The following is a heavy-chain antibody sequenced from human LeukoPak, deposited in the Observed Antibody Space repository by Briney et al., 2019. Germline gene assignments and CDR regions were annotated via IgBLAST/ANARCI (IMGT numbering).Heavy chain of an antibody. V-gene: IGHV3-64D*09. Sequence: GGSLRLSCSASGFTFSAYAMYWVRQAPGKGLEYVSGISSNGGSSFYADSVKGRFTISRDNSKNTLYLQMSSLRAEDTAVYYCVKITSVTGGDCWGQGTLVTVSS. CDR1: GFTFSAYA. CDR3: VKITSVTGGDC. D-gene: IGHD1-1*01. J-gene: IGHJ4*02. CDR2: ISSNGGSS.